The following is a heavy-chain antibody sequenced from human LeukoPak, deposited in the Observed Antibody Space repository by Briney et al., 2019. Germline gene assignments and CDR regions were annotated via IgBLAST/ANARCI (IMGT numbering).Heavy chain of an antibody. CDR1: GYTFTNYY. CDR3: AQGIAAAGTPPRN. V-gene: IGHV1-46*01. CDR2: INPSGGST. J-gene: IGHJ4*02. D-gene: IGHD6-13*01. Sequence: ASVKVSCKASGYTFTNYYMHWVRQAPGQGLEWMGIINPSGGSTSYAQKFQGRVTMTRDTSTSTVYMELSSLRSEDTAVYYCAQGIAAAGTPPRNWGQGTLVTVSS.